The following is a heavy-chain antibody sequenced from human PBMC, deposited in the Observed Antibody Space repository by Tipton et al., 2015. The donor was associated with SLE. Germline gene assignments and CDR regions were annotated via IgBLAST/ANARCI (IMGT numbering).Heavy chain of an antibody. J-gene: IGHJ4*02. Sequence: GSLRLSCTASGFTLSSYWMTWVRQAPGKGLEWVANIKQDGRETYYVDSVRGRFNISRDNARKSLYLQMSSLRAEDTAVYYCARDPGGGCDYWGQGTLVIVSS. V-gene: IGHV3-7*01. CDR2: IKQDGRET. CDR1: GFTLSSYW. D-gene: IGHD3-16*01. CDR3: ARDPGGGCDY.